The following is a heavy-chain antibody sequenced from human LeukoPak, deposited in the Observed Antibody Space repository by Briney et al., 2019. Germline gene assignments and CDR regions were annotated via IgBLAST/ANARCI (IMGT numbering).Heavy chain of an antibody. CDR3: ANSAYDYVWGSYRYDWFDP. CDR2: IIPIVGIA. Sequence: ASVKVSCKASGGTFSMYAISWVRQAPGQGLEWMGRIIPIVGIANYAQKFQGRVTITADKSTSTAYMELSSLRSEDTAVYYCANSAYDYVWGSYRYDWFDPWGQGTLVTVSS. J-gene: IGHJ5*02. CDR1: GGTFSMYA. V-gene: IGHV1-69*04. D-gene: IGHD3-16*02.